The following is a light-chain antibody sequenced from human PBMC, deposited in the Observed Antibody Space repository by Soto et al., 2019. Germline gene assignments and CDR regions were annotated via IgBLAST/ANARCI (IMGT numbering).Light chain of an antibody. J-gene: IGKJ4*02. CDR2: DAS. V-gene: IGKV3-11*01. Sequence: EIVLTHSPATLSLSPGERATLSCRASQSVSSYLAWYQQKPGQAPRLLIYDASNRATGIPARFSGSGSGTDSTLTISSLEPEDFAVYYCQPRSNWPLTFGGG. CDR1: QSVSSY. CDR3: QPRSNWPLT.